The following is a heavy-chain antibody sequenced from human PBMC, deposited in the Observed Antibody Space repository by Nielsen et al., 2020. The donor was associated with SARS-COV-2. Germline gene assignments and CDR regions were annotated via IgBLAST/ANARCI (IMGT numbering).Heavy chain of an antibody. CDR3: AAVWSGYYTEAAYYYMDV. V-gene: IGHV1-46*01. Sequence: ASVKASCKASGYTFTSYYMHWVRQAPGQGLEWMGIINPSGGSTSYAQKFQGRVTMTRVTSTSTVYMELSSLRSEDTAVYYCAAVWSGYYTEAAYYYMDVWGKGTTVTVSS. J-gene: IGHJ6*03. CDR2: INPSGGST. CDR1: GYTFTSYY. D-gene: IGHD3-3*01.